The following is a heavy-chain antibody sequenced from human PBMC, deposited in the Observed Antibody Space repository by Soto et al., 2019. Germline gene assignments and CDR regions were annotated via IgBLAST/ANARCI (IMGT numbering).Heavy chain of an antibody. Sequence: QVQLAQSGAEVKKPGSSAKVSCKASGGTFSSYTISWVRQAPGQGLEWMGRIIPILGIANYAQKFQGRVTITADKSTSTAYMELSSLRSEDTAVYYCARDNRITGTTNYWFDPWGQGTLVTVSS. CDR1: GGTFSSYT. D-gene: IGHD1-7*01. CDR2: IIPILGIA. CDR3: ARDNRITGTTNYWFDP. V-gene: IGHV1-69*08. J-gene: IGHJ5*02.